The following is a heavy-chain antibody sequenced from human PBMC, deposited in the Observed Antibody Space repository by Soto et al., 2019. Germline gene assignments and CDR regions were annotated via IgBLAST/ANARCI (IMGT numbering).Heavy chain of an antibody. CDR2: ISYDGSNK. V-gene: IGHV3-30-3*01. Sequence: PGGSLRLSCAASGLTFSSYAMHWVRQAPGKGLEWVAVISYDGSNKYYADSVKCRFTISRDNSKNTLYLQMNSLRAEDTAVYYCARDERETHYYYYYGMDVWGQGTTVTVSS. CDR1: GLTFSSYA. J-gene: IGHJ6*02. CDR3: ARDERETHYYYYYGMDV.